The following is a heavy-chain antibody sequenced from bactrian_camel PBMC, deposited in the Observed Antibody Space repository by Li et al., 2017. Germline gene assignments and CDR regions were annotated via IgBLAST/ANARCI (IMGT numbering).Heavy chain of an antibody. CDR3: AAYCGDYSRPIYDYDY. V-gene: IGHV3S53*01. D-gene: IGHD4*01. J-gene: IGHJ4*01. CDR2: IERNGRT. Sequence: VQLVESGGGSVQAGGSLRLSCEASGGSLSRDCAGWFRQAPGQERVKVASIERNGRTTYADSVKGRFTVSRDGAGKILYLQMNSLRPEDSSMYYCAAYCGDYSRPIYDYDYWGQGTQVTVS. CDR1: GGSLSRDC.